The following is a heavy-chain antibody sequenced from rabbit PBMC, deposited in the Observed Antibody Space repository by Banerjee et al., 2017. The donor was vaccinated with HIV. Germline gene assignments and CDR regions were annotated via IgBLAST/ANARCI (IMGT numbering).Heavy chain of an antibody. CDR3: ARDLDGVIGWNFGW. Sequence: QSLEESGGDMVKPGASLTLTCTASGFSFSTTYYICWVRQAPGKGLEWIGCGYPDGIGSTAYASWAKGRFTISETSSTTVTLQMTSLTAADTATYFCARDLDGVIGWNFGWWGPGTLVTVS. CDR2: GYPDGIGST. CDR1: GFSFSTTYY. V-gene: IGHV1S40*01. D-gene: IGHD4-1*01. J-gene: IGHJ6*01.